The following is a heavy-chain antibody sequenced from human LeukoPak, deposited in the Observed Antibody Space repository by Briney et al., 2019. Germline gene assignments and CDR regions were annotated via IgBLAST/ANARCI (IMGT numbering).Heavy chain of an antibody. Sequence: SETLSLTCAVYGGSFSGYYWSWIRQPPGKGLEWIGEINHSGSTNYNPSLKSRVTISVDTSKNQFSLKLSSVTAADTAVYYCASQDFRRSSSWSFDYWGQGTLVTVSS. J-gene: IGHJ4*02. V-gene: IGHV4-34*01. CDR1: GGSFSGYY. CDR2: INHSGST. D-gene: IGHD6-13*01. CDR3: ASQDFRRSSSWSFDY.